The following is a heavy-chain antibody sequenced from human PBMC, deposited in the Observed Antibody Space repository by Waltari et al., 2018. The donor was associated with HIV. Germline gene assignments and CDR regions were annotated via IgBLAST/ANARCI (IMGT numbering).Heavy chain of an antibody. CDR2: SRSKPYGGTR. CDR3: ARGVNVRCTGDCYSAY. CDR1: GFNFGAYA. V-gene: IGHV3-49*03. D-gene: IGHD2-21*02. J-gene: IGHJ4*02. Sequence: EVHLVESGGGLLQPGRSLRLSCKASGFNFGAYAVTWFRQAPGKGLEWVGFSRSKPYGGTREYAASVKGRFTISRDDSKNIAFVQRNSLKIEDTAVYYCARGVNVRCTGDCYSAYWGQGTLVTVSS.